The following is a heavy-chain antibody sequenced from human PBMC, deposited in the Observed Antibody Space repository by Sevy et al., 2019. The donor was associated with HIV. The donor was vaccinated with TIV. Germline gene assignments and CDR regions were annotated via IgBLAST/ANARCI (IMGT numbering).Heavy chain of an antibody. CDR3: ARGPYYYDSSGYYYGEAFY. CDR1: GFTFSSYW. Sequence: GGSLRLSCAASGFTFSSYWMSWVRQAPGKGLEWVANIKQDGSEKYYVDSVKGRFTISRDNAKNSLYLQMNSLRAEDTAVYYCARGPYYYDSSGYYYGEAFYWGQGTLVTVSS. CDR2: IKQDGSEK. D-gene: IGHD3-22*01. V-gene: IGHV3-7*01. J-gene: IGHJ4*02.